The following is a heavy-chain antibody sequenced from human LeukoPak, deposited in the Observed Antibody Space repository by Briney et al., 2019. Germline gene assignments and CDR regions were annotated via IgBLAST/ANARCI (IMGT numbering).Heavy chain of an antibody. V-gene: IGHV3-21*01. J-gene: IGHJ4*02. D-gene: IGHD3-22*01. CDR1: GFTFSSYS. CDR2: ISSSSSYI. Sequence: GGSLRLSCAASGFTFSSYSMNWVRQAPGKGLEWVSSISSSSSYIYYADSVKGRFTISRDNAKNSLYLQMNSLRAEDTAVYYCARAERYYASTTFDYWGQGTLVTVSS. CDR3: ARAERYYASTTFDY.